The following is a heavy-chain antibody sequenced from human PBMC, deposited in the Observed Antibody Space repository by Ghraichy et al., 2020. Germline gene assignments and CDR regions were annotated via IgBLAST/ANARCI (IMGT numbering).Heavy chain of an antibody. CDR2: ISGSGGST. J-gene: IGHJ4*02. Sequence: GESLNISCAASGFTFSSYAMSWVRQAPGKGLEWVSAISGSGGSTYYADSVKGRFTISRDNSKNTLYLQMNSLRAEDTAVYYCAKMRGYEDYWGQGTLVTVSS. D-gene: IGHD5-12*01. CDR1: GFTFSSYA. V-gene: IGHV3-23*01. CDR3: AKMRGYEDY.